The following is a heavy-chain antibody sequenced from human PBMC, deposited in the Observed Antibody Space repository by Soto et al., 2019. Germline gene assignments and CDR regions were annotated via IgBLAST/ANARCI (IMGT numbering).Heavy chain of an antibody. J-gene: IGHJ4*02. D-gene: IGHD1-26*01. CDR1: GFTFSSYS. Sequence: GGSLRLSCAASGFTFSSYSMNWVRQAPGKGLEWVSYISSSSSTIYYADSVKGRFTISRDNAKNSLYLQMNSLRAEDTAVYYCARESVGDFDYWGQGTLVTVSS. CDR3: ARESVGDFDY. CDR2: ISSSSSTI. V-gene: IGHV3-48*01.